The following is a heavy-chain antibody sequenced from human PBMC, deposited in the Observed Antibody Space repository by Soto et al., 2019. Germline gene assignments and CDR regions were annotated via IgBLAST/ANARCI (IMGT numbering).Heavy chain of an antibody. Sequence: GASVKVSCKASGYTLTSHAMHWVRQAPGQRFEWMGWINAGNGNTKYSQKFQGRVTITTDTSASTAYMELSSLRSEDTAVYYCARGRGAAAGKTTWFDPWGQGTLVTVSS. J-gene: IGHJ5*02. CDR2: INAGNGNT. D-gene: IGHD6-13*01. CDR3: ARGRGAAAGKTTWFDP. CDR1: GYTLTSHA. V-gene: IGHV1-3*01.